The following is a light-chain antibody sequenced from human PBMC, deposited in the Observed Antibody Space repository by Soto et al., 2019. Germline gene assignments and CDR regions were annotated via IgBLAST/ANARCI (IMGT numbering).Light chain of an antibody. CDR1: QSVSSSY. CDR2: ATS. Sequence: EIVLTQSPGTLSLSPGERATLSCRASQSVSSSYLAWYQQKPGQPPRLLIYATSSRATGIPDRFSGSGSGTDFPLTISRLEPEDFAVYYCQTYGNSLYTFGQGTKLEIK. CDR3: QTYGNSLYT. J-gene: IGKJ2*01. V-gene: IGKV3-20*01.